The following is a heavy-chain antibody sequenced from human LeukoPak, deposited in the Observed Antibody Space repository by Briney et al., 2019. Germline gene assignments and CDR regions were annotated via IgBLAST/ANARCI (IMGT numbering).Heavy chain of an antibody. CDR1: GFTFSSYA. Sequence: GGSLRLSCAASGFTFSSYAMSWVRQAPGKGLEWVSAISGSGGSTYYADSVKGRFTISRDNSRNTLSLQMNGLRTEDTAVYYCANVEWPLDYWGQGTLVTVSS. V-gene: IGHV3-23*01. J-gene: IGHJ4*02. CDR3: ANVEWPLDY. CDR2: ISGSGGST. D-gene: IGHD1-26*01.